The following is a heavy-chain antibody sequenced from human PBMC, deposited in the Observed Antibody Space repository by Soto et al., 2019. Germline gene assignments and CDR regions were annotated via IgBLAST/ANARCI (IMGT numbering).Heavy chain of an antibody. CDR1: IYTFPRYY. J-gene: IGHJ6*02. CDR2: INPSGGST. CDR3: ARDISRRQTYYGMDV. V-gene: IGHV1-46*01. Sequence: ASVEVSCVASIYTFPRYYMHYVREATGQGLEWMGIINPSGGSTSYAQKFHGRITITPDTSTSTLFMELSSLRSEDTAVYFCARDISRRQTYYGMDVWGQGTTVKGSS. D-gene: IGHD2-21*01.